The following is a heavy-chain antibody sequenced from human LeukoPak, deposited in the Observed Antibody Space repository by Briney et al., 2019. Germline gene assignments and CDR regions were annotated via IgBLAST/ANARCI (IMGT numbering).Heavy chain of an antibody. CDR3: ARQSGMAFDF. Sequence: GESLKISCKASGYRFTSYWIGWVRQMPGKGLEWMGVIYPGDSDTRYSPSFQGQVTISADKSINTAYLQWSSLKASDTAMHYCARQSGMAFDFWGQGTLVTVSS. CDR2: IYPGDSDT. J-gene: IGHJ4*02. V-gene: IGHV5-51*01. CDR1: GYRFTSYW. D-gene: IGHD5-12*01.